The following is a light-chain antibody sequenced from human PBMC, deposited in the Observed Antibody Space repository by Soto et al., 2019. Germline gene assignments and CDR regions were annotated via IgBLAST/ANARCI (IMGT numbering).Light chain of an antibody. V-gene: IGLV2-14*03. Sequence: QSALTQPASVSGSPGQSITISCTGTSSDIGGHDDVSWYQQHPGKVPKLLIYGVTDRPSGVSNRFSGSKSGNVASLTISGLQAEDEAYYYCCSYTSHLTPYVFGTGTKVAVL. CDR1: SSDIGGHDD. CDR3: CSYTSHLTPYV. CDR2: GVT. J-gene: IGLJ1*01.